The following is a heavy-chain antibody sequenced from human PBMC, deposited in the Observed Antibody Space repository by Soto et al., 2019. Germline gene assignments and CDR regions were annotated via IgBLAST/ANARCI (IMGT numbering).Heavy chain of an antibody. V-gene: IGHV1-8*01. J-gene: IGHJ4*02. Sequence: ASVKVSCKASGYTFSSYDINWVRQATGQGLEWMGWLNPNSGDTGYAQKFQGRVTLTRNTSINTAYIELSSLTSDDTAVYYCARDYDSSGYYYGYWGQGTLVTVSS. CDR1: GYTFSSYD. CDR3: ARDYDSSGYYYGY. D-gene: IGHD3-22*01. CDR2: LNPNSGDT.